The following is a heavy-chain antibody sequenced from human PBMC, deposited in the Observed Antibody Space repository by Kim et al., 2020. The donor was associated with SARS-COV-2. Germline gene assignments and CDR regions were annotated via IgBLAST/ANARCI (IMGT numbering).Heavy chain of an antibody. CDR3: ARLWRGSKYSSSGGLDV. CDR2: IYPADSDI. Sequence: GESLKISCEGSGYNFTNYWIGWVRRMPVKGLEWMGIIYPADSDIRYSPSFQGQVTISVDKSITTAYLQWRSLKASDTAMYYCARLWRGSKYSSSGGLDVWGQGTTVSVSS. V-gene: IGHV5-51*01. CDR1: GYNFTNYW. J-gene: IGHJ6*02. D-gene: IGHD6-6*01.